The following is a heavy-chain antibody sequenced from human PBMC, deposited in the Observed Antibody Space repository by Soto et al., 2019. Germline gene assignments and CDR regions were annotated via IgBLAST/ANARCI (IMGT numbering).Heavy chain of an antibody. CDR1: GGTFSSYT. V-gene: IGHV1-69*02. CDR2: IIPILGIA. D-gene: IGHD5-12*01. CDR3: AGGNGEVLSGYDPFDY. Sequence: QVQLVQSGAEVKKPGSSVKVSCKASGGTFSSYTISWVRQAPGQGLEWMGRIIPILGIANNAQKFQGRVTITADKSTSTAYMGRSSLSSEDTAVYYCAGGNGEVLSGYDPFDYWGQGSLVTVSS. J-gene: IGHJ4*02.